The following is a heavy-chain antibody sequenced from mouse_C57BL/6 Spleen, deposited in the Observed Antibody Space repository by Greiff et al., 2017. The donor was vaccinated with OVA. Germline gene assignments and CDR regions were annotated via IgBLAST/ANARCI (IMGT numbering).Heavy chain of an antibody. Sequence: QVQLQQPGAELVKPGASVKMSCKASGYTFTSYWITWVKQRPGQGLEWIGDIYPGSGSTNYNEKFKGKATLTVDTSSSTAYMQLSSLTSEDSAVYDCARSDGYYWYFDVWGTGTTVTVSS. CDR3: ARSDGYYWYFDV. J-gene: IGHJ1*03. CDR1: GYTFTSYW. D-gene: IGHD2-3*01. CDR2: IYPGSGST. V-gene: IGHV1-55*01.